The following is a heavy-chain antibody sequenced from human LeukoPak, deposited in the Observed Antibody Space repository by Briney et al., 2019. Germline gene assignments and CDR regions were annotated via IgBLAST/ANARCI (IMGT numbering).Heavy chain of an antibody. J-gene: IGHJ4*02. CDR1: GASISGSGYY. CDR3: ARRSIAEGDFDY. D-gene: IGHD6-6*01. CDR2: IYYTGST. V-gene: IGHV4-39*07. Sequence: PSETLSLTCAVSGASISGSGYYLGWIRQPPGKGLEWIGNIYYTGSTYYNPSLKSRVTISVDTSKNQFSLKLSSVTAADTAVYYCARRSIAEGDFDYWGQGTLVTVSS.